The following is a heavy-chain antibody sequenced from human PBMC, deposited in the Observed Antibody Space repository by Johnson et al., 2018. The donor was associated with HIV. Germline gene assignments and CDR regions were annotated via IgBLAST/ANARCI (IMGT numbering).Heavy chain of an antibody. D-gene: IGHD1-26*01. J-gene: IGHJ3*01. CDR1: GFTFSDYY. CDR2: ISSSGSTI. V-gene: IGHV3-11*04. CDR3: ANGRAWELLSELEREYTEFEE. Sequence: QVQLVESGGGLVKPGGSLRLSCAASGFTFSDYYMSWIRQAPGKGLEWVSYISSSGSTIYYADSVKGRFTISRDNSKNTLYLQMNSLSAEDTAVYYCANGRAWELLSELEREYTEFEEWGQGTMVSVSS.